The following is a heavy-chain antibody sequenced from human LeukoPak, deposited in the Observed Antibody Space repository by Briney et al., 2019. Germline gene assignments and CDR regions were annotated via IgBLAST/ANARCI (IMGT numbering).Heavy chain of an antibody. D-gene: IGHD3-16*01. CDR2: ISSSSSYT. J-gene: IGHJ4*02. Sequence: GGSLRLSCAASGFTFSDYYMSWIRQAPGKGLEWVSYISSSSSYTNYADSVKGRFTISRDNSKNTLYLQMSSLRAEDTAVYYCVKVASVTTFGGTFDYWGQGTLVTVSS. CDR3: VKVASVTTFGGTFDY. V-gene: IGHV3-11*06. CDR1: GFTFSDYY.